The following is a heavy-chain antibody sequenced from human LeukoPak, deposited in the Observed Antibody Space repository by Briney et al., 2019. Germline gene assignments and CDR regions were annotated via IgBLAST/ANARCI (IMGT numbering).Heavy chain of an antibody. CDR2: INTNTGNP. J-gene: IGHJ5*02. Sequence: ASVKVSCKASGYIFTTYPMNWVRQAPGQGLEWMGWINTNTGNPTYAQGFTGRFVFSLDTSVSTAYLQISSLKVDDTAVYYCARDPYTSSSWYRGRANNWFVPWGQGTLVTVSS. V-gene: IGHV7-4-1*02. CDR1: GYIFTTYP. D-gene: IGHD6-13*01. CDR3: ARDPYTSSSWYRGRANNWFVP.